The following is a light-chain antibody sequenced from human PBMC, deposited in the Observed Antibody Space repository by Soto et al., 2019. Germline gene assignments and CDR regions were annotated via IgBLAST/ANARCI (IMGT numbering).Light chain of an antibody. J-gene: IGLJ2*01. CDR1: SSDVGGYNY. CDR3: SSYAASNNLGV. V-gene: IGLV2-8*01. Sequence: QSALTQPPSASGSPGQSVTISCIATSSDVGGYNYVSWYQQQPGQAPKLMIYEVSKRPSGVPDRFSGSKSGNTASLTVSGLQAEDEADYYCSSYAASNNLGVFGGGTKLTVL. CDR2: EVS.